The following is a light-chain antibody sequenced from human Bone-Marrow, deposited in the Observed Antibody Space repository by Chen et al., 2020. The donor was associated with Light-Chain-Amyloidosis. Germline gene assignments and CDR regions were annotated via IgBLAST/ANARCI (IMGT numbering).Light chain of an antibody. V-gene: IGLV3-21*02. CDR1: TIGSKS. J-gene: IGLJ3*02. CDR3: QVWDRSSDRPV. CDR2: EDS. Sequence: SYVLTQPSSVSVAPGQTATTACGGNTIGSKSVHWYQPEPGQAPLLVVYEDSDRPSGIPVRLSGSNAGNTATLTISRVEAGDEADYYGQVWDRSSDRPVVGGGTKLTVL.